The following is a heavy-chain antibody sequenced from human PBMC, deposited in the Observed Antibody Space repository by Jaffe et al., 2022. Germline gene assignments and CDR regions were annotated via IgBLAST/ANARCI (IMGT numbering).Heavy chain of an antibody. CDR2: INHSGST. CDR3: ARDKYSADFWSGYYPAEPMDV. D-gene: IGHD3-3*01. CDR1: GGSFSGYY. J-gene: IGHJ6*03. Sequence: QVQLQQWGAGLLKPSETLSLTCAVYGGSFSGYYWSWIRQPPGKGLEWIGEINHSGSTNYNPSLKSRVTISVDTSKNQFSLKLSSVTAADTAVYYCARDKYSADFWSGYYPAEPMDVWGKGTTVTVSS. V-gene: IGHV4-34*01.